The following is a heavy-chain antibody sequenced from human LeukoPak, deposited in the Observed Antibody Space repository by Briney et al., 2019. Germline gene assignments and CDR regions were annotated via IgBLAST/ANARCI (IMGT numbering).Heavy chain of an antibody. CDR3: ARLVTMVRGVIRRGYYFDY. D-gene: IGHD3-10*01. CDR2: IYYSGST. Sequence: SETLSLTCTVSGGSISSYYWSWIGHPPGKGLEWIVYIYYSGSTNYNPSLKSRVTISVDTSKNQFSLKLSSVTAADTAVYYCARLVTMVRGVIRRGYYFDYWGQGTLVTVSS. CDR1: GGSISSYY. J-gene: IGHJ4*02. V-gene: IGHV4-59*08.